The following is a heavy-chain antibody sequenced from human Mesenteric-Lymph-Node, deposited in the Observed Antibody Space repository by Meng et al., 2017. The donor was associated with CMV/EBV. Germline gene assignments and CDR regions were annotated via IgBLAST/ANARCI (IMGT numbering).Heavy chain of an antibody. CDR3: ARRGGSYYGFDY. Sequence: LSCAASGFTVSSNYMSWVRQAPGKGLEWVSVIYSGGSTYYADSVEGRFTISRHNSKNTLYLQMNSLRAEDTAVYYCARRGGSYYGFDYWGQGTLVTVSS. V-gene: IGHV3-53*04. CDR2: IYSGGST. J-gene: IGHJ4*02. D-gene: IGHD1-26*01. CDR1: GFTVSSNY.